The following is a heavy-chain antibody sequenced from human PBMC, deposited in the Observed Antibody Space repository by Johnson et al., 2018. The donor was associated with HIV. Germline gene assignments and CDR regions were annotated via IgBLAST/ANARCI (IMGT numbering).Heavy chain of an antibody. J-gene: IGHJ3*02. CDR3: TTDSQIIAAAGTWLAFDI. CDR1: GFTFGDYA. V-gene: IGHV3-49*03. D-gene: IGHD6-13*01. Sequence: VQVVESGGGVVQPGRSLRLSCAASGFTFGDYAMSWFRQAPGKGLAWVGFIRSKAYGGTTEYAASVKGRFTISRDVSKSTLYLQMNSLKTEDTAVYYCTTDSQIIAAAGTWLAFDIWGQGTMVTVSS. CDR2: IRSKAYGGTT.